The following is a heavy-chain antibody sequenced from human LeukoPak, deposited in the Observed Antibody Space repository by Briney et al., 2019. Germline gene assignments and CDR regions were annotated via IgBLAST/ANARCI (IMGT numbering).Heavy chain of an antibody. CDR2: ISYDGSNK. D-gene: IGHD1-26*01. CDR3: ARDPSIRVDSGSYFDY. V-gene: IGHV3-30*01. Sequence: GGSLRLSCAASGFTFSSYAMHWVRQAPGKGLEWVAVISYDGSNKYYADSVKRRFTISRDNSKNTLYLQMNSLRAEDTAVYYCARDPSIRVDSGSYFDYWGQGTLVTVSS. J-gene: IGHJ4*02. CDR1: GFTFSSYA.